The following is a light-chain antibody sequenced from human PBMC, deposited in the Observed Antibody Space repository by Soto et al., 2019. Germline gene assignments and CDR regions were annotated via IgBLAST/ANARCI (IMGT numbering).Light chain of an antibody. Sequence: DIVMTQSPDSLAVSLGERATFNCKSSQSILDRSKNKYYLAWYQQKSGQPPKLLIYWASLREPVVPDRVTGSGSGTDFTLTISSLQAEDVAVYYCQQYFTSPWTFGQGTKVDI. V-gene: IGKV4-1*01. CDR2: WAS. CDR1: QSILDRSKNKYY. CDR3: QQYFTSPWT. J-gene: IGKJ1*01.